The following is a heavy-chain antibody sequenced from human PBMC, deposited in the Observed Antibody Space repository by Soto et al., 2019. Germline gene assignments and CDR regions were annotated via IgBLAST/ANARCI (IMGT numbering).Heavy chain of an antibody. CDR3: AREYVVVVPAAMLQLDDAFDI. D-gene: IGHD2-2*01. CDR2: INPSGGST. V-gene: IGHV1-46*03. CDR1: GYTFTGYY. Sequence: ASVKVSCKASGYTFTGYYMHWVRQAPGQGLEWMGIINPSGGSTSYAQKFQGRVTMTRDTSTSTVYMELSSLRSEDTAVYYCAREYVVVVPAAMLQLDDAFDIWGQGTMVTVSS. J-gene: IGHJ3*02.